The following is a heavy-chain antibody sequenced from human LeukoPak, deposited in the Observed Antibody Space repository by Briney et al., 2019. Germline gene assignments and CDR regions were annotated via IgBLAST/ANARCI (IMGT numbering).Heavy chain of an antibody. CDR2: IIPIFGTA. CDR3: AREPLLWFGEPIGPFDY. D-gene: IGHD3-10*01. Sequence: SVKVSCKASGGTFSSYAISWVRQAPGQGLEWMGGIIPIFGTANYAQKFQGRVTITADESTSTAYMELSSLRSEDTAVYYCAREPLLWFGEPIGPFDYWGQGTLVTVSS. J-gene: IGHJ4*02. V-gene: IGHV1-69*13. CDR1: GGTFSSYA.